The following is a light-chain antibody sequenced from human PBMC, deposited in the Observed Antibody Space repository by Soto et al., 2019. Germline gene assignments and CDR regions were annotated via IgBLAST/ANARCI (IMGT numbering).Light chain of an antibody. CDR1: QSVSSY. CDR3: QQRSNWPRT. Sequence: EIVWTQSPATLSLSPGERATLSCRASQSVSSYLSWYQQKPGQAPRLLIYDASNRATGIPARFSGSGSGTDFTLTISSLGPEDFAVYYCQQRSNWPRTFGQGTKVEIK. J-gene: IGKJ1*01. V-gene: IGKV3-11*01. CDR2: DAS.